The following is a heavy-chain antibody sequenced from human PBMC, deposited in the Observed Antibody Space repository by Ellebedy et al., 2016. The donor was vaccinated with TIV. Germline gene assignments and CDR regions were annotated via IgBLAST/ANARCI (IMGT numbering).Heavy chain of an antibody. CDR3: ARMSPGHNWFDP. J-gene: IGHJ5*02. CDR2: INHSGST. Sequence: SETLSLTCAVYGGSFSGYYWSWIRQPPGKGLEWIGEINHSGSTNYNPSLKSRVTVSVDTSKNQFSLKLSSVTAADTAVYYCARMSPGHNWFDPWGQGTLVTVSS. CDR1: GGSFSGYY. V-gene: IGHV4-34*01.